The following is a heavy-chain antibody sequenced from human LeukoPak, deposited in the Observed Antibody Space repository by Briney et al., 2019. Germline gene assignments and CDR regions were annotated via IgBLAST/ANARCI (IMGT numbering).Heavy chain of an antibody. Sequence: GGSLRLSCAASGFTFSSYAMSWVRQAPGKGLEWVSAISGSGGSTYYADSVKGRFTIPRDNSKNTLYLQMNSLRAEDTAVYYCAKTPNYYDSSGYYRMYYFDYWGQGTLVTVSS. D-gene: IGHD3-22*01. CDR3: AKTPNYYDSSGYYRMYYFDY. J-gene: IGHJ4*02. CDR2: ISGSGGST. CDR1: GFTFSSYA. V-gene: IGHV3-23*01.